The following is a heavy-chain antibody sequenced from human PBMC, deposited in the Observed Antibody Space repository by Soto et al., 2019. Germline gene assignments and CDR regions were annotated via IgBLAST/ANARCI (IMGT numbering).Heavy chain of an antibody. D-gene: IGHD3-22*01. V-gene: IGHV1-2*02. CDR2: VNPNNGAT. Sequence: ASVKVSCKASGYTFAGHYIYWIRQAPGQGLVWMGWVNPNNGATKYAQEFQGRVTMTRDTSTSTVYMELSSLRSEDTAVYYCARDHYYDRNGYFDYWGQGTLVTVSS. CDR3: ARDHYYDRNGYFDY. J-gene: IGHJ4*02. CDR1: GYTFAGHY.